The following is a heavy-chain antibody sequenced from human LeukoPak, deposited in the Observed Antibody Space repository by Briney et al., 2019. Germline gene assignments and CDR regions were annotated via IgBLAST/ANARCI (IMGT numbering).Heavy chain of an antibody. D-gene: IGHD6-13*01. CDR1: GYIFSDYY. J-gene: IGHJ5*02. CDR3: ARPGYSSSWWENWFDP. Sequence: ASVKVSCKASGYIFSDYYMHWVRQAPGQGLEWLGWMNPNSGNTGYAQKFQGRVTMTRNTSISTAYMELSSLRSEDTAVYYCARPGYSSSWWENWFDPWGQGTLVTVSS. V-gene: IGHV1-8*02. CDR2: MNPNSGNT.